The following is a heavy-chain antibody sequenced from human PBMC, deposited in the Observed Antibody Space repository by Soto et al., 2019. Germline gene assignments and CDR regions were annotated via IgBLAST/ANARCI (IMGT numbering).Heavy chain of an antibody. J-gene: IGHJ4*02. CDR3: ARQSAASGSYRHFDY. D-gene: IGHD1-26*01. CDR1: GFTFSSYE. CDR2: ISSGGSTI. V-gene: IGHV3-48*03. Sequence: EVQLVESGGDLVQHGGSLRLSCAASGFTFSSYEMNWVRQAPGKGLEWVSYISSGGSTIYYSDSVKGRFTISRDNAKNSLYLQMSSLRAEDTAVYYCARQSAASGSYRHFDYWGQGTLVTVSS.